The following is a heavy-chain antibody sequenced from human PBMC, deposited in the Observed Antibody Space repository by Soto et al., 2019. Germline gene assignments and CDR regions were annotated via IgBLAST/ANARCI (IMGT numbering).Heavy chain of an antibody. CDR1: GFTFSSYD. CDR2: ISYEGLNT. D-gene: IGHD1-1*01. Sequence: QVQLVQSGGGVVQPGRSLRLSCATSGFTFSSYDMQWVRHAPGKGLEWVALISYEGLNTYYADSVRGRFIISRDNSKNILYLQMPSLRPDDTAVYYCAKLIYPRNSSGVDVWGQGATVIVSS. CDR3: AKLIYPRNSSGVDV. V-gene: IGHV3-30*18. J-gene: IGHJ6*02.